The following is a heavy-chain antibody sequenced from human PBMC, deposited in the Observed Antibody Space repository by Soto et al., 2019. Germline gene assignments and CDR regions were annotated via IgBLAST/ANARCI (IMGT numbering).Heavy chain of an antibody. J-gene: IGHJ2*01. V-gene: IGHV1-69*06. Sequence: ASVKVSCKASGGTFGSYAISWVRQAPGQGLEWMGGIIPIFGTANYAQKFQGRVTITADKSTSTAYMELSSLRSEDTAVYYCARDLTYGSGSYYNWYFDLWGRGTLVTVSS. D-gene: IGHD3-10*01. CDR3: ARDLTYGSGSYYNWYFDL. CDR1: GGTFGSYA. CDR2: IIPIFGTA.